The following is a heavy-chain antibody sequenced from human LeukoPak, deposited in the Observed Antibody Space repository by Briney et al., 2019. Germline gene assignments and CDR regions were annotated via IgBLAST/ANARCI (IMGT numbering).Heavy chain of an antibody. V-gene: IGHV7-4-1*02. Sequence: ASVKVSCKASGYTFTSYGISWVRQAPGQGLEWMGWINTNTGNPTYAQGFTGRFVFSLDTSVSTAYLQISSLKAEDTAVYYCARDLFSDHDSSGYWGQGTLVTVSS. CDR1: GYTFTSYG. J-gene: IGHJ4*02. D-gene: IGHD3-10*01. CDR3: ARDLFSDHDSSGY. CDR2: INTNTGNP.